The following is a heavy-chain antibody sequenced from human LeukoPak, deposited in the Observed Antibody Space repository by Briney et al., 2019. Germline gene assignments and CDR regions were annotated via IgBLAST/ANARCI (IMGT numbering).Heavy chain of an antibody. D-gene: IGHD1-14*01. J-gene: IGHJ3*02. CDR3: ARPFSNQHAFDI. Sequence: GGSLRLSCAASGFTFSSYAMSWVRQAPGKGLEWVSVIYSGGSTYYADSVKGRFTISRGNSKNTLYLQMNSLRAEDTAVYYCARPFSNQHAFDIWGQGTMVTVSS. CDR1: GFTFSSYA. V-gene: IGHV3-66*04. CDR2: IYSGGST.